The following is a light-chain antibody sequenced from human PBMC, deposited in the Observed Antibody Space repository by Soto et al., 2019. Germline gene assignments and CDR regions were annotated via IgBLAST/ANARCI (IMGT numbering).Light chain of an antibody. J-gene: IGLJ2*01. Sequence: QSALTQPASVSGSPGQSITISCTGTSSDIGAYKYVSWYQQYPGKAPKLIIYEVRNRPSGVSYRFSGSKSGNTASLTISGLQPEDEADYYCSAYGSPRIFGGGTKLTVL. V-gene: IGLV2-14*01. CDR2: EVR. CDR1: SSDIGAYKY. CDR3: SAYGSPRI.